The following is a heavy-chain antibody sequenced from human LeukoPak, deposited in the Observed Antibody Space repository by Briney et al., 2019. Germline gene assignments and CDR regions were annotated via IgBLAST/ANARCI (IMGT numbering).Heavy chain of an antibody. CDR1: GYTFTNYG. D-gene: IGHD2-2*02. CDR2: ISAYNGNT. CDR3: ARVMRHYCSSTFCHNPYYFEY. V-gene: IGHV1-18*01. J-gene: IGHJ4*02. Sequence: ASVKVSCKTSGYTFTNYGISWVRQAPGQGLEWMGWISAYNGNTNYAQKLQGRVTMTTDTSTSTAYMELKSLGSDDTAVYYCARVMRHYCSSTFCHNPYYFEYWGQGTLVTVSS.